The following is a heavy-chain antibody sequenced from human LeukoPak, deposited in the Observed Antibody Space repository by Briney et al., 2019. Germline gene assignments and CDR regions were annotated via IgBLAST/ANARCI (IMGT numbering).Heavy chain of an antibody. V-gene: IGHV3-23*01. CDR1: GFTFSSYA. D-gene: IGHD6-19*01. J-gene: IGHJ4*02. CDR2: VSGSGGST. CDR3: AKGGSSGWYDEFDY. Sequence: LTGGSLRLSCAASGFTFSSYAMSWVRQAPGKGLQWVSGVSGSGGSTYYADSVKGRFTVSRDNSKNTLYLQMNHLRAEDSAVYYCAKGGSSGWYDEFDYWGQGTLVTVSS.